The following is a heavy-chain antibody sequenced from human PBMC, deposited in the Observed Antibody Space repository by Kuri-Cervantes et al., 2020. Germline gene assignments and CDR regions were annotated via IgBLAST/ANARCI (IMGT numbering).Heavy chain of an antibody. V-gene: IGHV3-30*02. CDR3: AKNRDGGYYYMDV. D-gene: IGHD1-14*01. CDR1: GFTFSSYG. J-gene: IGHJ6*03. Sequence: GGSLRLSCAASGFTFSSYGMHWVRQAPGKGLEWVAFIRSDGSNKYCADSVKGRFTISRDNSRNTLYLQMNSLRVDDTAVYYCAKNRDGGYYYMDVWGKGTTVTVSS. CDR2: IRSDGSNK.